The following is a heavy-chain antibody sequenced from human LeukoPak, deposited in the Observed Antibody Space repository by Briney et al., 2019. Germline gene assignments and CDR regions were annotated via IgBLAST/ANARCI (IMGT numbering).Heavy chain of an antibody. CDR2: IYYSGST. J-gene: IGHJ4*02. CDR1: GGSISSSSYY. Sequence: PSETLSLTCTVPGGSISSSSYYWGWIRQPPGKGLEWIGSIYYSGSTYYNPSLKSRVTISVDTSKNQFSLKLSSVTAADTAVYYCAREVTNGQLWYTGGSDYWGQGTLVTVSS. V-gene: IGHV4-39*07. D-gene: IGHD5-18*01. CDR3: AREVTNGQLWYTGGSDY.